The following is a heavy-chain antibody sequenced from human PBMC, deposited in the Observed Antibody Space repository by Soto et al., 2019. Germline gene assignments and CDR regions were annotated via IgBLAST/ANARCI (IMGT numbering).Heavy chain of an antibody. Sequence: GGSLRLSCAASGFTVSSKYMNWVRQAPGKGLEWVSIIWSAGLTYYADSVRGRFTISRDISKNILFLQMNNLRAEDSAIYYCARELPPDLWGQGTLVTVS. V-gene: IGHV3-53*01. CDR3: ARELPPDL. CDR2: IWSAGLT. D-gene: IGHD2-15*01. CDR1: GFTVSSKY. J-gene: IGHJ5*02.